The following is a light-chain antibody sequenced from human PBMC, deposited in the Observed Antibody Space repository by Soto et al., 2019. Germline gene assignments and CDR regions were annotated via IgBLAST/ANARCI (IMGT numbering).Light chain of an antibody. CDR2: DVS. V-gene: IGLV2-11*01. CDR3: CSYAGSYSDV. J-gene: IGLJ1*01. CDR1: SSDVGGYNY. Sequence: QSVLTQPRSVSGSPGQSVTISCTGTSSDVGGYNYVSWYQQHPGKAPKLMIYDVSKRPSGLPDRFSGSKSGNTASLTISGLQAEDEADYYCCSYAGSYSDVFGTGTKVTVL.